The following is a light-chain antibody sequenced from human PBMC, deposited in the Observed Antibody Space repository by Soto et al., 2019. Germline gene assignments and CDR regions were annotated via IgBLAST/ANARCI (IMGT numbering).Light chain of an antibody. CDR3: QQANSFPPA. CDR2: AAS. CDR1: QDISSW. J-gene: IGKJ4*01. Sequence: DIQMTQSPSSVSASVGDRVTITCRASQDISSWLAWYQQKPGKAPKLLIYAASTLQSGVPSRFSGSGSGTDFTLTSSSLQPEDFAIYYCQQANSFPPAFGGGTKVEIK. V-gene: IGKV1D-12*01.